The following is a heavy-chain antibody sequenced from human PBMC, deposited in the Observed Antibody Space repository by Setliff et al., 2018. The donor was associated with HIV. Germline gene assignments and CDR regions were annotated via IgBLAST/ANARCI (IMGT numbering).Heavy chain of an antibody. CDR3: ARDVRDGFEEWFSTLDDGMDV. D-gene: IGHD3-3*01. CDR1: GGTFSDFP. J-gene: IGHJ6*02. Sequence: ASVKVSCKTSGGTFSDFPIVWVRQAPGQGLEWMGGIIPIFGTSDFPQKFKGRVTMTRDTSISTIYMELSRLRSDDTAVYYCARDVRDGFEEWFSTLDDGMDVWGQGTTVTVSS. CDR2: IIPIFGTS. V-gene: IGHV1-69*05.